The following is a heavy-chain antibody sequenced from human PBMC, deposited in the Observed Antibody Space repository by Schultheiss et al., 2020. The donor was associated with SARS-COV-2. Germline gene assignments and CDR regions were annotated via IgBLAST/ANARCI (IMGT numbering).Heavy chain of an antibody. CDR1: GGSISSGGYY. V-gene: IGHV4-61*08. Sequence: SETLSLTCTVSGGSISSGGYYWSWIRQPPGKGLEWIGEINHSGSTNYNPSLKSRVTISVDTSKNQFSLKLSSVTAADTAVYYCARDVTAMAKGAFDIWGQGTMVTVSS. D-gene: IGHD5-18*01. CDR3: ARDVTAMAKGAFDI. J-gene: IGHJ3*02. CDR2: INHSGST.